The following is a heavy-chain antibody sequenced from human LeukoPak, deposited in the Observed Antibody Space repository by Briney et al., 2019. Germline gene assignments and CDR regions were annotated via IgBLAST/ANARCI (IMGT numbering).Heavy chain of an antibody. Sequence: SQTLSLTCTVSGGSISSGGYYWSWIRQHPGKGLEWIGYIYYSGSTYYNPSLKSRVTISVDTSKNQFSLKLSSVTAVDTAVYYCARSPPLLLWFGDSRGNAFDIWGQGTMVTVSS. CDR2: IYYSGST. J-gene: IGHJ3*02. D-gene: IGHD3-10*01. CDR3: ARSPPLLLWFGDSRGNAFDI. CDR1: GGSISSGGYY. V-gene: IGHV4-31*03.